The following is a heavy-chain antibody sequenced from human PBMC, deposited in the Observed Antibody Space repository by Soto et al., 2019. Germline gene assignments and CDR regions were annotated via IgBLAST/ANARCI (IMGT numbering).Heavy chain of an antibody. CDR2: IYPGESDT. J-gene: IGHJ6*02. D-gene: IGHD3-16*01. CDR1: GYSFSSYW. V-gene: IGHV5-51*01. Sequence: PGESLKISCKGSGYSFSSYWIGWVRQMPGKGLEWMGIIYPGESDTRYGPSFQGQVTISADKSITTAYLQWSSLKASDTAMYYCARQTGGDYYYYGMDVWGQGTTVTVSS. CDR3: ARQTGGDYYYYGMDV.